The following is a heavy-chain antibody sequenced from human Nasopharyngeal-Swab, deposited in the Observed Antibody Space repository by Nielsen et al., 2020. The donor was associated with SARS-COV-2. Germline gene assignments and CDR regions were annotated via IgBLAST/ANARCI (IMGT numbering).Heavy chain of an antibody. CDR3: ARVPAVAASRIDY. Sequence: ASVKVSCKASGYTLSNYAMYWVRQAPGQRPEFMGWINAGKGNTIYSQRFQGRVRISRGTSANTVYMELNRLRSEDTAVYYCARVPAVAASRIDYWGQGTLVTVSS. V-gene: IGHV1-3*01. J-gene: IGHJ4*02. CDR2: INAGKGNT. D-gene: IGHD6-19*01. CDR1: GYTLSNYA.